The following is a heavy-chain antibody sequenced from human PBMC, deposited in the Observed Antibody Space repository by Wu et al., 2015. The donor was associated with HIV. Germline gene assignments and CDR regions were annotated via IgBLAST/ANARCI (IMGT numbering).Heavy chain of an antibody. D-gene: IGHD2-15*01. CDR3: ARDRDGGGFYYGMDV. V-gene: IGHV1-69*18. CDR2: IIPMYGKP. Sequence: QVQLVQSGAGVKKPGSSVKVSCKASGGSFSDYAISWVRQAPGQGLEWMGRIIPMYGKPIDAQKFQGRITITADDSTSTVDMELSSLRSEDTAVYFCARDRDGGGFYYGMDVWGQGYHGHSLL. CDR1: GGSFSDYA. J-gene: IGHJ6*02.